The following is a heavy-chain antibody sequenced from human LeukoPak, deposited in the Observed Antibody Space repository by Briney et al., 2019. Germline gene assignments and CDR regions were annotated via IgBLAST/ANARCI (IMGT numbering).Heavy chain of an antibody. CDR3: ARSLYDSSGYYPY. Sequence: GASVKVSCKASGYTFTGYYMHWVRQAPGQGLKWMGWINPNSGGTNYAQKFQGRVTMTRDTSISTAYMELSRLRSDDTAVYYCARSLYDSSGYYPYWGQGTLVTVSS. J-gene: IGHJ4*02. CDR1: GYTFTGYY. CDR2: INPNSGGT. D-gene: IGHD3-22*01. V-gene: IGHV1-2*02.